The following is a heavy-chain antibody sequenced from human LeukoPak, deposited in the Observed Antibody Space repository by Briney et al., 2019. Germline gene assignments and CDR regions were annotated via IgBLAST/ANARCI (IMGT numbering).Heavy chain of an antibody. CDR3: ARASNSGWYNWFDP. CDR1: GFTFSSYW. Sequence: PGGSLRLSCAGSGFTFSSYWMSWVRQAPGKGLEWVANIKQDGSEKYYVDSVKGRFTISRDNAKNSLYLQMNSLRAEDTAVYYCARASNSGWYNWFDPWGQGTLVTVSS. D-gene: IGHD6-19*01. V-gene: IGHV3-7*01. J-gene: IGHJ5*02. CDR2: IKQDGSEK.